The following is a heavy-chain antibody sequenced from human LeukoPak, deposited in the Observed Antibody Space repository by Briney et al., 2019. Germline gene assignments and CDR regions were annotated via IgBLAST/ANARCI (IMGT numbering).Heavy chain of an antibody. V-gene: IGHV4-59*01. CDR2: IYYSGST. CDR3: ARSPQGTATTATWLDP. D-gene: IGHD4-17*01. CDR1: GGSISSYY. Sequence: SETLSLTCTVSGGSISSYYWSWIRQPPGKGLEWIGYIYYSGSTNYNPSLKSRVTISVDTSKNQFSLKLSSVTAADTAVYYCARSPQGTATTATWLDPWGQGTLVTVSS. J-gene: IGHJ5*02.